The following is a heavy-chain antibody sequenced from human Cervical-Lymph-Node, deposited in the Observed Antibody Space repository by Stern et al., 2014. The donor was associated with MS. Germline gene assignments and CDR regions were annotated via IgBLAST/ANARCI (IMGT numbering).Heavy chain of an antibody. J-gene: IGHJ4*02. CDR1: GDSFTANW. V-gene: IGHV5-51*01. CDR3: ARDYGDYAFVS. Sequence: EDQLVESGAEVKKPGESLKISCKGSGDSFTANWIAWVRQMPGQGLEWMAIIYPGEPDTRYSPSFQGQVTITADKSISTACLQWSSLKASDTAMYYCARDYGDYAFVSGGKGTRVPVS. D-gene: IGHD4-17*01. CDR2: IYPGEPDT.